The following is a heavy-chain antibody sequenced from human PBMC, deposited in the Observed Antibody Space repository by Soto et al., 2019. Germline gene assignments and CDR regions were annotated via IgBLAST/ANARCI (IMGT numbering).Heavy chain of an antibody. J-gene: IGHJ5*02. D-gene: IGHD2-2*01. CDR2: INHSGST. Sequence: SETLSLTCAVYGGSFSGYYWSWIRQPPGKGLEWIGEINHSGSTNYNPSLKSRVTISVDTSKNQFSLKLSSVTAADTAVYYCARWYQLLWGFDPWGQGTLVTVSS. CDR3: ARWYQLLWGFDP. CDR1: GGSFSGYY. V-gene: IGHV4-34*01.